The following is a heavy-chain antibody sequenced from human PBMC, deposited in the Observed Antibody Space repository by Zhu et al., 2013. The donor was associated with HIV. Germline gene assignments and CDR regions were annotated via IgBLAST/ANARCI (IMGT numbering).Heavy chain of an antibody. Sequence: QVQLVQSGAEVKKPGSSVRVSCKASGDTFSSYAINWVRQAPGQRPEWMGWINPKSGGTDIARKFDDRLTMTRDTSINTAYMEFTRLKPDDTAVYYCARDPLRLFDYNEGYFDQWGQGTLITVSS. J-gene: IGHJ4*02. V-gene: IGHV1-2*02. CDR3: ARDPLRLFDYNEGYFDQ. CDR1: GDTFSSYA. CDR2: INPKSGGT. D-gene: IGHD4-4*01.